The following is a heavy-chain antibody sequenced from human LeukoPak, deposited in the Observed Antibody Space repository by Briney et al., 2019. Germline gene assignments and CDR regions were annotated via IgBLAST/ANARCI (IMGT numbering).Heavy chain of an antibody. J-gene: IGHJ4*02. Sequence: SETLSLTCTVSGGSISSYYWSWIRQPPGEGLEWIGYIYYSGSTNYNPSLKSRVTISVDTSKNQFSLKLSSVTAADTAVYYCARSGYYPYYFDYWGQGTLVTVSS. V-gene: IGHV4-59*01. CDR1: GGSISSYY. D-gene: IGHD3-22*01. CDR2: IYYSGST. CDR3: ARSGYYPYYFDY.